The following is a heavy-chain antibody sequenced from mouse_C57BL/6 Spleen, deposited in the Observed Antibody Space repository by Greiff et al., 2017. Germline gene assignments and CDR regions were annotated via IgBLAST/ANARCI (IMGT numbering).Heavy chain of an antibody. CDR3: ARRYDYDGYFDY. J-gene: IGHJ2*01. Sequence: QVQLKESGAELVKPGASVKMSCKASGYTFTTYPIEWMKQNHGKSLEWIGNFHPYNDDTKYNEKFKGKATLTVEKSSSTVYLELSRLTSDDSAVYYCARRYDYDGYFDYWGQGTTLTVSS. D-gene: IGHD2-4*01. CDR2: FHPYNDDT. V-gene: IGHV1-47*01. CDR1: GYTFTTYP.